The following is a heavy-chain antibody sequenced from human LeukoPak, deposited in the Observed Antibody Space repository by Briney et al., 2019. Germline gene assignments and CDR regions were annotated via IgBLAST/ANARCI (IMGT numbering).Heavy chain of an antibody. CDR3: ARVVDEHQLQTGWFDP. CDR2: IYYSGST. V-gene: IGHV4-59*08. CDR1: GGSISSYY. Sequence: SETLSLTCTVSGGSISSYYWSWLRQPPGKGLEWIGYIYYSGSTNYNPSLKSRVTISVDTSKNQLSLKLISVTAADTAVYYCARVVDEHQLQTGWFDPWGQGTLVTVSS. D-gene: IGHD6-13*01. J-gene: IGHJ5*02.